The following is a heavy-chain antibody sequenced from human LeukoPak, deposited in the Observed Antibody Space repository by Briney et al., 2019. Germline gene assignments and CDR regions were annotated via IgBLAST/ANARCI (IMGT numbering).Heavy chain of an antibody. Sequence: PGRSLRLSCAASGFTFSSYEMNWVRQAPGKGLEWVSYISSSGGTIFYADSVKGRFTISRDNAKNSLYLQMNSLRADDTAVYYCAKDLRGPKDYWGQGTLVTVSS. J-gene: IGHJ4*02. CDR2: ISSSGGTI. CDR3: AKDLRGPKDY. D-gene: IGHD5-12*01. CDR1: GFTFSSYE. V-gene: IGHV3-48*03.